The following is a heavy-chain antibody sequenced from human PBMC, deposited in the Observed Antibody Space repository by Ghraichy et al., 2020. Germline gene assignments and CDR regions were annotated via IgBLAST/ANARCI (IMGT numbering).Heavy chain of an antibody. J-gene: IGHJ3*02. D-gene: IGHD4-17*01. Sequence: GESLNISCAASRFTFSSYAMNWVRQAPGKGLEWVSYINTISSTIYYADSVKGRFTISRDNAKNSLYLQMNSLRDEDTAVYYCARDRDYGDYLISAFDIWGQGTMVTVSS. CDR1: RFTFSSYA. V-gene: IGHV3-48*02. CDR2: INTISSTI. CDR3: ARDRDYGDYLISAFDI.